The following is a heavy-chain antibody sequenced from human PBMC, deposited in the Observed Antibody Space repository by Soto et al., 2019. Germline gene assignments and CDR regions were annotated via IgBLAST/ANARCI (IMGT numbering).Heavy chain of an antibody. Sequence: GGSLRLSCAASGFIFSTFGMHWIRQAPGKGLEWVAVISYGGSNKYYADSAKGRFTISRDTSKNTVFLQMNSLRAEDTAVYYCARDWLTRSFDYWGQGTLVTVS. D-gene: IGHD6-19*01. CDR3: ARDWLTRSFDY. CDR2: ISYGGSNK. CDR1: GFIFSTFG. V-gene: IGHV3-33*02. J-gene: IGHJ4*02.